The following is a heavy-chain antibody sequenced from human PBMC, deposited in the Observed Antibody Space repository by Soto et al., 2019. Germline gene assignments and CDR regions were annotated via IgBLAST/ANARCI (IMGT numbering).Heavy chain of an antibody. CDR3: ARGSYDYGDYVRWFDP. CDR1: GGSFSGYY. J-gene: IGHJ5*02. V-gene: IGHV4-34*01. D-gene: IGHD4-17*01. CDR2: INHSGST. Sequence: SETLSLTCAVYGGSFSGYYWSLIRQPPGKGLEWIGEINHSGSTNYNPSLKSRVTISVDTSKNQFSLKLSSVTAADTAVYYCARGSYDYGDYVRWFDPWGQGTLVTVSS.